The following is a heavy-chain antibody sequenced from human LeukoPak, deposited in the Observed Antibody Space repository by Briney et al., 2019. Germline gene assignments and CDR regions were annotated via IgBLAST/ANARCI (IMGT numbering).Heavy chain of an antibody. V-gene: IGHV4-31*03. CDR2: IYYTGST. D-gene: IGHD3-22*01. J-gene: IGHJ5*01. Sequence: SETLSLTCSVSGDSISSGGFYWNWIRQHPGKGLEWIGYIYYTGSTYYNPSLKSRVTISVDTSKNQFSLKLTSVTAADTAVYYCARIPYYYDSSGYYCDSWGQGTLVTVSS. CDR1: GDSISSGGFY. CDR3: ARIPYYYDSSGYYCDS.